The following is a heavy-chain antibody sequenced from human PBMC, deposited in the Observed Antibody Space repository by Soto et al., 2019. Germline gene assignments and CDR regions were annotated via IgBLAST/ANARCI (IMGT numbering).Heavy chain of an antibody. Sequence: SVKVSCKASGGTFSSYAISWVRQAPGQGLEWMGGIIPIFGTANYAQKFQGRVTITADESTSTAYMELSSLRSEDTAVYYCAGYSSSSGPLGAFDIWGQGTMVTVSS. D-gene: IGHD6-6*01. CDR3: AGYSSSSGPLGAFDI. CDR1: GGTFSSYA. CDR2: IIPIFGTA. J-gene: IGHJ3*02. V-gene: IGHV1-69*13.